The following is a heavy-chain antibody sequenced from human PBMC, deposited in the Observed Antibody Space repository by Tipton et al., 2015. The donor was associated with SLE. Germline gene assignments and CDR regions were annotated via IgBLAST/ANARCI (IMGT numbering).Heavy chain of an antibody. Sequence: TLSLTCTVSGASVSSYYWGWIRQPPGKGLEWIGSIYYSGSTYYNPSLKSRVTISVDTSKNQFSLKLSSVTAADTAVYYCARQSHDVPHTAAFDYWGQGTLVTVSS. CDR3: ARQSHDVPHTAAFDY. CDR1: GASVSSYY. CDR2: IYYSGST. V-gene: IGHV4-39*07. D-gene: IGHD1-1*01. J-gene: IGHJ4*02.